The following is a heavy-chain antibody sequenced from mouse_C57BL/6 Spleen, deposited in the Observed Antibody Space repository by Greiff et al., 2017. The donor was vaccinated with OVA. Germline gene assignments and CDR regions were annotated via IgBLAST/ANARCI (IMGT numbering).Heavy chain of an antibody. J-gene: IGHJ2*01. V-gene: IGHV1-59*01. CDR1: GYTFTSYW. CDR3: AREDLLRYYFDY. Sequence: VQLQQPGAELVRPGTSVKLSCKASGYTFTSYWMHWVKQRPGQGLEWIGVIDPSDSYTNYNQKFKGKATLTVDTSSSTAYMQLSSLTSEDSAVLYCAREDLLRYYFDYWGQGTTLTVSS. CDR2: IDPSDSYT. D-gene: IGHD1-1*01.